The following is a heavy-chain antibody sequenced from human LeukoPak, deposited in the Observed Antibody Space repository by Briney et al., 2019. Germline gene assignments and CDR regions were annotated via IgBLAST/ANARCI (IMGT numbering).Heavy chain of an antibody. CDR2: ISWDGGST. J-gene: IGHJ4*02. Sequence: GGSLRLSCAASGFTFDDYAMHWVRQAPGKGLEWVSLISWDGGSTYYADSVKGRFTISRDNSKNSLYLQMNSLKAEDTALYYCAKGQLYYDILTGAFDFDYWGQGTLVTVSS. CDR3: AKGQLYYDILTGAFDFDY. CDR1: GFTFDDYA. V-gene: IGHV3-43D*03. D-gene: IGHD3-9*01.